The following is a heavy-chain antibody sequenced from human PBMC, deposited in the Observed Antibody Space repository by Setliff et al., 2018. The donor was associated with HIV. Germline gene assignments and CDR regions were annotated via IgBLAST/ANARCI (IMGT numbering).Heavy chain of an antibody. D-gene: IGHD2-21*01. V-gene: IGHV3-23*01. CDR2: ISGSADST. CDR3: ATEIYCDTGSCPF. J-gene: IGHJ4*02. CDR1: GFIFSSYA. Sequence: TGGSLRLSCAASGFIFSSYAMNWVRQAPGKGLEWVSAISGSADSTYYAHSVKGRFTISRDDSQTTVYLQMNSLKTEDTALYYCATEIYCDTGSCPFWGQGTLVTVSS.